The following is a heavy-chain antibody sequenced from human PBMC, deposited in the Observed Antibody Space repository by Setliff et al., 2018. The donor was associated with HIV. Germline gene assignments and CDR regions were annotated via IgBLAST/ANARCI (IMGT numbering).Heavy chain of an antibody. V-gene: IGHV4-31*03. D-gene: IGHD6-13*01. Sequence: SETLSLTCTVSGGYISSGGYYWTWIRQHPGKGLEWIGYIYYSGSTYYNPSLKSRVNISVDTSKNQFSLKLSSVTAADTAVYYCARGVAAALLWGQGTLLTVSS. J-gene: IGHJ4*02. CDR3: ARGVAAALL. CDR2: IYYSGST. CDR1: GGYISSGGYY.